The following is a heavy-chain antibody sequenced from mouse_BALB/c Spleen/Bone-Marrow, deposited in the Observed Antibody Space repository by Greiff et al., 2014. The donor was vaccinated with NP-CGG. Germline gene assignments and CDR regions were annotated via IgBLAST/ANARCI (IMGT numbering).Heavy chain of an antibody. V-gene: IGHV2-2*01. CDR2: IWSGGST. J-gene: IGHJ4*01. CDR1: GFSLSSYG. Sequence: VQLQQSGPGLVQPSQNLSITCTVSGFSLSSYGVHWVRQSPGKGLEWLGVIWSGGSTDYNAAFISRLSNNKDNSKSQVFFKMNSLQADDTAIYYCARKGRRYDYYYAMDYWGQGTSITVSS. CDR3: ARKGRRYDYYYAMDY. D-gene: IGHD2-14*01.